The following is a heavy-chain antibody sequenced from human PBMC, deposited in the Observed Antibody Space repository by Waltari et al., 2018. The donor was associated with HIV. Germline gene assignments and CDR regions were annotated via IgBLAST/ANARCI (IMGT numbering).Heavy chain of an antibody. CDR2: IYPGDSET. CDR3: ARVLIGADNSFDF. Sequence: EVQLVQSGPEVKKPGESAKVSCRISGYNFGSYWIGWVGQMSGKGLEWMGIIYPGDSETRYNPSFQGKVTISADTSINTAYLQWHRLQASDTAVYYCARVLIGADNSFDFWGQGTMVTVSS. J-gene: IGHJ3*01. CDR1: GYNFGSYW. D-gene: IGHD2-21*01. V-gene: IGHV5-51*01.